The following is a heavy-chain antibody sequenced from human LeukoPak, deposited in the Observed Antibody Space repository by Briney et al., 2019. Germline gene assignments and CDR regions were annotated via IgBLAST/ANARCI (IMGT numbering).Heavy chain of an antibody. V-gene: IGHV3-23*01. Sequence: GGSLRLSCAASGFTFSNYAMSWVRQAAGKGLEWVSAISGSGGSTYYADSVKGRFTISRDNSKNTLYLQMNSLRAEDTAVYYCAKDRGLLWFGESHWFDPWGQGTLVTVSS. CDR2: ISGSGGST. J-gene: IGHJ5*02. CDR1: GFTFSNYA. D-gene: IGHD3-10*01. CDR3: AKDRGLLWFGESHWFDP.